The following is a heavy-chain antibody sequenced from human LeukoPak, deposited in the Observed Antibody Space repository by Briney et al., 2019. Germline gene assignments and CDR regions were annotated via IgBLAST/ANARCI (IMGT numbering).Heavy chain of an antibody. V-gene: IGHV3-23*01. J-gene: IGHJ4*02. CDR2: ISGSGDNT. CDR3: AKASVWTMVRVVSYFDE. D-gene: IGHD3-10*01. CDR1: GFTFSSYG. Sequence: TGETLRLSCAASGFTFSSYGMTWVRQAPGKGLEWVSGISGSGDNTWYGDSVKGRFTISRDNSKKTLDLQMHSLRAEDTAVYYCAKASVWTMVRVVSYFDEWGQGIQVTVSS.